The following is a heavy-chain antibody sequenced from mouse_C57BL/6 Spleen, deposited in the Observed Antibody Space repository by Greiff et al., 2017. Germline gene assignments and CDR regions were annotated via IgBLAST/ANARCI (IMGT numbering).Heavy chain of an antibody. Sequence: QVQLKESGPGLVAPSQRLSITCTVSGFSLTSYGVHWVRQPPGKGLEWLVVIWSDGSTTYNSALKSRLSISKDNSKSQVFLKMNSLQTDDTAMYYCARHSITWDAMDYWGQGTSVTVSS. CDR1: GFSLTSYG. V-gene: IGHV2-6-1*01. J-gene: IGHJ4*01. CDR2: IWSDGST. CDR3: ARHSITWDAMDY. D-gene: IGHD1-1*01.